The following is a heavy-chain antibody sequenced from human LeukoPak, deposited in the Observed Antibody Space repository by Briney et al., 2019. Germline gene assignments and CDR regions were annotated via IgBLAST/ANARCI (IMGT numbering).Heavy chain of an antibody. J-gene: IGHJ2*01. D-gene: IGHD2-2*01. Sequence: PSETPSLTCTVSGGSISSYYWTWIRQPAGKGLEWIGRMYTSGSTNYNPSLKSRVSISVDKSKNQFSLKLSSVTAADTAVYYCAGETRSSLGACSSASCPTYFDVWGRGTLVTVSS. CDR2: MYTSGST. CDR3: AGETRSSLGACSSASCPTYFDV. CDR1: GGSISSYY. V-gene: IGHV4-4*07.